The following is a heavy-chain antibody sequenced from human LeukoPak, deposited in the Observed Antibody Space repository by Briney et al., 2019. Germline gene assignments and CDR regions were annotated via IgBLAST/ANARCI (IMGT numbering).Heavy chain of an antibody. J-gene: IGHJ4*02. CDR2: INHSGST. CDR1: GGSFSGYY. Sequence: SETLSLTCAVYGGSFSGYYWSWIRQPPGKGLEWIGEINHSGSTNYNPSLKSRVTISVDTSKNQFSLKLSSVTAADTAVYYCARGGKWLGYYFDYWGQGTLVTVSS. CDR3: ARGGKWLGYYFDY. V-gene: IGHV4-34*01. D-gene: IGHD6-19*01.